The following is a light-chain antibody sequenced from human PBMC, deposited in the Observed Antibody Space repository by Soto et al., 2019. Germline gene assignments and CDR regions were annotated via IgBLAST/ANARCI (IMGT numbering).Light chain of an antibody. J-gene: IGLJ1*01. Sequence: QSALTQPRSVSGSPGQSVTISCTGTSSDVGGYNYVSWYRQHPGKAPKLMIYDVSKRPSGVPDRFSGSKSGNMASLTISGLQAEDEADYYCCSHAGSSVVFGTGTKLTVL. V-gene: IGLV2-11*01. CDR2: DVS. CDR1: SSDVGGYNY. CDR3: CSHAGSSVV.